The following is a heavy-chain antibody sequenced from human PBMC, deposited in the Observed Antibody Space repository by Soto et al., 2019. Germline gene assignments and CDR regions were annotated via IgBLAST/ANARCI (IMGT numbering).Heavy chain of an antibody. V-gene: IGHV3-23*01. D-gene: IGHD3-3*01. CDR1: GFTFSSYA. J-gene: IGHJ4*02. CDR2: ISGSGGST. Sequence: AGGSLRLSCAASGFTFSSYAMSWVRQAPGKGLEWVSAISGSGGSTYYADSVKGRFTISRDNSKNTLYLQMNSLRAEDTAVYYCAGYYYDFWSGYYTGTPSWGQGTLVTVSS. CDR3: AGYYYDFWSGYYTGTPS.